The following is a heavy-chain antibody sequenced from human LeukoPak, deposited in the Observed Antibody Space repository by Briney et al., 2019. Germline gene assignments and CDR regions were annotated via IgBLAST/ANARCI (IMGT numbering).Heavy chain of an antibody. CDR1: GFTFSSYA. D-gene: IGHD3-22*01. CDR2: ISGSGCRT. V-gene: IGHV3-23*01. Sequence: GGSLRLSCAASGFTFSSYAMSWVHQAPGKGLEWVSAISGSGCRTHYADSVKGRFTISRDNSENTLYLQMNSLRAEDTAVYYCAKDASRALIVVVSDYWGQGTLVTVSS. CDR3: AKDASRALIVVVSDY. J-gene: IGHJ4*02.